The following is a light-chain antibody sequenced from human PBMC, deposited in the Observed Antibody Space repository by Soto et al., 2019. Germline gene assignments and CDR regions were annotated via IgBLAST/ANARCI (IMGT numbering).Light chain of an antibody. CDR2: GNS. Sequence: QSVLTQPPSVSGAPGQRVTISCTGSSSNIGAGYDVHWYQQLPGTAPKLLIYGNSNRPSGVPDRFSGSKSGTSASLAITGLQADDEADYYCQSYDSSRLGVFGTGTKLTVL. V-gene: IGLV1-40*01. CDR1: SSNIGAGYD. J-gene: IGLJ1*01. CDR3: QSYDSSRLGV.